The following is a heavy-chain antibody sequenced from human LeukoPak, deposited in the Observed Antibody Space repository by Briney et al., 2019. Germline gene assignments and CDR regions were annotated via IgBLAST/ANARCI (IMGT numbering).Heavy chain of an antibody. CDR3: ARESPGDRGKGVDY. D-gene: IGHD7-27*01. CDR2: IIPILGIA. CDR1: GGTFSSDS. Sequence: GASLKVSSKASGGTFSSDSIRGVRQAPGQGLEWMGRIIPILGIANYAQKFQGRVTITADKSTSTAYKELSSLRSEDTAVYYCARESPGDRGKGVDYWGQGTLVTVSS. J-gene: IGHJ4*02. V-gene: IGHV1-69*04.